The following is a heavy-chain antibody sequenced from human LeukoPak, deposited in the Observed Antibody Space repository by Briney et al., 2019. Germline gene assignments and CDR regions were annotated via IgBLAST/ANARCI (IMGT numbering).Heavy chain of an antibody. J-gene: IGHJ6*03. Sequence: SETLSLTCAVSGGSISSGGYSWSWIRQPPGKGLEWIGYIYYSGSTYYNPSLKSRVTISVDKSKNQFSLKLSSVTAADTAVYYCARDRGDLYYYYYMDVWGKGTTVTVSS. CDR1: GGSISSGGYS. CDR3: ARDRGDLYYYYYMDV. CDR2: IYYSGST. V-gene: IGHV4-30-4*07. D-gene: IGHD2-21*01.